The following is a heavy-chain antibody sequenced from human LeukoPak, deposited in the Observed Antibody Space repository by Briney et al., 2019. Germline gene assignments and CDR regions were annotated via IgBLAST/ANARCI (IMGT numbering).Heavy chain of an antibody. Sequence: SQTLSLTCTVSGGSISSGSYYWSWIRQPAGKGLEWIGRIYTSGSTNYNPSLKSRVTISVDTSKNQSSLKLSSVTAADTAVYYCARDLGFYYDSSGYYHHDAFDIWGQGTMVTVSS. CDR3: ARDLGFYYDSSGYYHHDAFDI. J-gene: IGHJ3*02. D-gene: IGHD3-22*01. V-gene: IGHV4-61*02. CDR2: IYTSGST. CDR1: GGSISSGSYY.